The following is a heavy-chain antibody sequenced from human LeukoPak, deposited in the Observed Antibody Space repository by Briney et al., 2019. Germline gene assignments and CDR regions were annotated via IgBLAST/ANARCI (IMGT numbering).Heavy chain of an antibody. J-gene: IGHJ6*03. V-gene: IGHV1-18*01. CDR3: ARAGLTGNFFSRLYYYYMDV. Sequence: ASVKVSCKASGYTFTSYGISWVRQAPGQGLEWVGWVSPYNGHTNYAPKFQGRVTMTRDMSTSTVYMELSSLRSEDTAVYYCARAGLTGNFFSRLYYYYMDVWGKGTTVTVSS. CDR2: VSPYNGHT. D-gene: IGHD3-9*01. CDR1: GYTFTSYG.